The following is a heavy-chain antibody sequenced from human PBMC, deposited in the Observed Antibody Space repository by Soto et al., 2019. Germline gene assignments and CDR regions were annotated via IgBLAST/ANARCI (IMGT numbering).Heavy chain of an antibody. CDR1: GYTFTSYG. CDR3: ARNVKDYYYGMDV. J-gene: IGHJ6*02. Sequence: QVQLVQSGAEVKKPGASVKVSCRASGYTFTSYGISWVRQTPGQGLEWMGWISDYNVNTNYAQKLKGRVTMTTNTPTSTAYMELRNLRSDDTAVYYCARNVKDYYYGMDVWGQGTTGTVSS. CDR2: ISDYNVNT. V-gene: IGHV1-18*01.